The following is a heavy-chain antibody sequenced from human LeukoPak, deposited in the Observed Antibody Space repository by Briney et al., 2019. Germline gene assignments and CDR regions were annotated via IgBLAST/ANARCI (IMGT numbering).Heavy chain of an antibody. D-gene: IGHD2-2*01. CDR3: ARVLHQLLFSYYYYMDV. Sequence: GGSLRLSCAASGFTFSSYSMNWVRQAPGKGLEWVSSISSSSSYIYYADSVKGRFTISRDNAKNSLYLQMNSLRAEDTAVYYCARVLHQLLFSYYYYMDVWGKGTTVTVSS. CDR1: GFTFSSYS. V-gene: IGHV3-21*01. J-gene: IGHJ6*03. CDR2: ISSSSSYI.